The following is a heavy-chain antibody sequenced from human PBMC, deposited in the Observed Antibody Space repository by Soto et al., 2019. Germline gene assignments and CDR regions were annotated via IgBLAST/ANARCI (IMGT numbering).Heavy chain of an antibody. CDR3: ARLSGSYSSAPRDYYYGMDV. CDR2: IYYSGST. Sequence: SETLALTCTVSGGSISRYYWSWIRQPPGQGLEWIGYIYYSGSTNYNPSLKSRVTISVDTSKNQFSLKLSSVTAADTAVYYCARLSGSYSSAPRDYYYGMDVWGQGTTVTVS. V-gene: IGHV4-59*08. CDR1: GGSISRYY. J-gene: IGHJ6*02. D-gene: IGHD1-26*01.